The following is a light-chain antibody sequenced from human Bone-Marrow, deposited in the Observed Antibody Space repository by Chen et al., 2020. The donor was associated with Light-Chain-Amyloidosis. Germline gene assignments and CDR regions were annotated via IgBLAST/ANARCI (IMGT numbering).Light chain of an antibody. CDR1: QSVFSS. CDR2: GAS. J-gene: IGKJ2*03. Sequence: EIVMTQSPATLSVSPGERATLSCRASQSVFSSLAWYQQKPGQAPRLLISGASTRATDIPARFSGSGSGTYFTLTISNLQSEDFATYYCHQYDNRYSLGQGTKLEIK. CDR3: HQYDNRYS. V-gene: IGKV3-15*01.